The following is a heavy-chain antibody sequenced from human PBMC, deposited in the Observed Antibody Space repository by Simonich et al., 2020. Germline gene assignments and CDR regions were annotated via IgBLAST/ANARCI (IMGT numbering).Heavy chain of an antibody. Sequence: QVQLVESGGGVVQPGRSLRLSCAASGFTFSSYGMHWVRQAPGKGVEWVAVIWYDGSNKYYSDSVKGRFTISRDNSKNTLYLQMNSLRAEDTAVYYCARDRDSGSYFDYWGQGTLVTVSS. CDR1: GFTFSSYG. CDR3: ARDRDSGSYFDY. CDR2: IWYDGSNK. J-gene: IGHJ4*02. D-gene: IGHD1-26*01. V-gene: IGHV3-33*01.